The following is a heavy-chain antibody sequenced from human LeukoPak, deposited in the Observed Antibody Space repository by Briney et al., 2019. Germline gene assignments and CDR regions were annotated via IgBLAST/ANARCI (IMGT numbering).Heavy chain of an antibody. CDR2: IYYSGST. D-gene: IGHD2-21*01. J-gene: IGHJ3*02. CDR1: GGSINSYY. V-gene: IGHV4-59*01. Sequence: SETLSLTCTVSGGSINSYYWSWIRQPPGKGLEWIGYIYYSGSTNYNPSLKSRVTISVDTSKNQFSLKLSSVTAADTAVYYCASSEAILESDGAFDIWGQGTMVTVSS. CDR3: ASSEAILESDGAFDI.